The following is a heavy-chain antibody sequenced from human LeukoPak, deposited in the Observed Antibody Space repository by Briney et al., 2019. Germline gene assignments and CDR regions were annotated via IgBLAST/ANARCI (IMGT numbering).Heavy chain of an antibody. D-gene: IGHD3-10*01. CDR1: GGSISSSSYY. V-gene: IGHV4-39*07. J-gene: IGHJ4*02. Sequence: PSGTLSLTCTVSGGSISSSSYYWGWIRQPPGKGLEWIGSIYYSGSTYYNPSLKSRVTISVDTSKNQFSLKLSSVTAADTAVYYCATWGLLWFGEPPVLNYWGQGTLVTVSS. CDR3: ATWGLLWFGEPPVLNY. CDR2: IYYSGST.